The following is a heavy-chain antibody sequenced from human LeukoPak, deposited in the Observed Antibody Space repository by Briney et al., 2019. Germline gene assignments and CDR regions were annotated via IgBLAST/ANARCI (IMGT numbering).Heavy chain of an antibody. D-gene: IGHD2-15*01. Sequence: NSSEALSLTCAVYGGSLSGYYWSWLRQPPGRGLEWIGEINYSGSTNYNPSLKSRVTISVDTSKNQFSLKLSSVTAADTAVYYCGRDGSRYCSGASCYTYWGQGTLVTVSS. V-gene: IGHV4-34*01. CDR1: GGSLSGYY. CDR3: GRDGSRYCSGASCYTY. J-gene: IGHJ4*02. CDR2: INYSGST.